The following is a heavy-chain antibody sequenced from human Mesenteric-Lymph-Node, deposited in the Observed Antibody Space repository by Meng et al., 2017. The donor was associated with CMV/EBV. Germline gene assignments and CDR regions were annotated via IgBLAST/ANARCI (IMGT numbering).Heavy chain of an antibody. CDR3: ARDKQFFAGLDALDI. J-gene: IGHJ3*02. D-gene: IGHD3-3*01. Sequence: ASVKVSCKASGYTFTGYYMHWVRQAPGQGLEWMGWINPDSGGTSYLQKFQGRVTMTRDMSVSTAYMDLSSLRSDDTAVYFCARDKQFFAGLDALDIWGQGTTVTVSS. CDR2: INPDSGGT. CDR1: GYTFTGYY. V-gene: IGHV1-2*02.